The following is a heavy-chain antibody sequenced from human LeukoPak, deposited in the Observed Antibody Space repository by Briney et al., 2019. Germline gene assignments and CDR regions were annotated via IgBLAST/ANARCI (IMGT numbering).Heavy chain of an antibody. CDR2: IYHDGRI. Sequence: SETLSLTCTVSGYSISSGYYWGWIRQPPGKGLEWIGSIYHDGRIGYNPSLKSRVTISRDTSNDQFSLKLSSVTAADTAMYYCARDTSPGITGTYWGQGTLVTVSS. J-gene: IGHJ4*02. CDR3: ARDTSPGITGTY. D-gene: IGHD1-20*01. V-gene: IGHV4-38-2*02. CDR1: GYSISSGYY.